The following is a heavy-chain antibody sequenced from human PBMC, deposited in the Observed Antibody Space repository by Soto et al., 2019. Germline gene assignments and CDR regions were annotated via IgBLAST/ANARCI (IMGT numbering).Heavy chain of an antibody. CDR1: GYIFTNHY. CDR3: ARADYYDSSGFYYDY. D-gene: IGHD3-22*01. J-gene: IGHJ4*02. V-gene: IGHV1-46*01. CDR2: INPSGGST. Sequence: QVQLVQSGAEVKKPGASVKVSCKASGYIFTNHYIHWVRQAPGQGLEWMGIINPSGGSTNYLQKFQGRVNMTRDTSTSQVYMELSSLRSEDTAVYFCARADYYDSSGFYYDYWGQGTLVTVSS.